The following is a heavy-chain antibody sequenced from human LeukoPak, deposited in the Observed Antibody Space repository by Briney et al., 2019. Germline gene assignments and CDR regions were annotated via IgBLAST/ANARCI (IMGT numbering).Heavy chain of an antibody. CDR1: GYTFTGYY. Sequence: ASVKVSCKASGYTFTGYYIHWVRQAPGHGLGWMGWINPNSSGTNYAQKFQGRVTMTRDTSISTAYMELSRLRSDDTAVYYCARGTYCGGDCIGNWGQGTLVIVSS. D-gene: IGHD2-21*02. V-gene: IGHV1-2*02. J-gene: IGHJ4*02. CDR2: INPNSSGT. CDR3: ARGTYCGGDCIGN.